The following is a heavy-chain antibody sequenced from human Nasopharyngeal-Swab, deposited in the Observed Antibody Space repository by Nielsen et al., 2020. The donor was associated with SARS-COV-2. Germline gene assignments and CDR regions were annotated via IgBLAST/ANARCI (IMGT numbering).Heavy chain of an antibody. Sequence: GESLKISCAASGFTFSDYYMSWFCQAPGKGLEWVSYISSSGSTIYYADSVKDRFTISRDNAKNSLYLQMNSLRAEDTAVYYCARDSEGVADDYWGQGTLVTVSS. CDR2: ISSSGSTI. CDR1: GFTFSDYY. J-gene: IGHJ4*02. D-gene: IGHD6-19*01. CDR3: ARDSEGVADDY. V-gene: IGHV3-11*04.